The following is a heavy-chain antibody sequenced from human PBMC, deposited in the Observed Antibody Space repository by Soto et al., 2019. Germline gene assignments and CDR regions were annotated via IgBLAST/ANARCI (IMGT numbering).Heavy chain of an antibody. D-gene: IGHD6-6*01. V-gene: IGHV1-3*01. CDR2: INAGNGNT. CDR3: ARFRRFDYSSSSNDAFDI. CDR1: GYTFTSYA. J-gene: IGHJ3*02. Sequence: ASVKVSCKASGYTFTSYAMHWVRQAPGQRLEWMGWINAGNGNTKYSQKFQGRVTITRDTSASTAYMELSSLRSEDTAVYYCARFRRFDYSSSSNDAFDIWGQGTMVTVSS.